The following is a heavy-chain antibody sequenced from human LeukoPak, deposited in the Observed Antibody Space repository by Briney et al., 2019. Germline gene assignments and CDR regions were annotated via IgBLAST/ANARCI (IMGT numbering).Heavy chain of an antibody. CDR2: IQPEGNEK. J-gene: IGHJ4*02. D-gene: IGHD2-15*01. CDR3: ARGDSFSGDH. Sequence: GGSLRLSCAVSGFTFSNFWMSWVRQAPGRGLEWVANIQPEGNEKYHVESVKGRLAISRDNARNSLFLQMNGLRVEDTAIYYCARGDSFSGDHWGQGTLVTVSS. CDR1: GFTFSNFW. V-gene: IGHV3-7*04.